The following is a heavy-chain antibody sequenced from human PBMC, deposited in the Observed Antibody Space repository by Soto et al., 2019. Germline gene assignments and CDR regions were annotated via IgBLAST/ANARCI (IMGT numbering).Heavy chain of an antibody. V-gene: IGHV3-53*01. D-gene: IGHD6-13*01. CDR3: ARLYSSSWDDWFDP. CDR2: IYSGGST. CDR1: GFTVSSNY. Sequence: GGSLRLSCAASGFTVSSNYMSWVRQAPGKGLEWVSVIYSGGSTYYADSVKGRFTISRDNSKNTLYLQMNSLRAEDTAVYYCARLYSSSWDDWFDPWGQGTLVTVSS. J-gene: IGHJ5*02.